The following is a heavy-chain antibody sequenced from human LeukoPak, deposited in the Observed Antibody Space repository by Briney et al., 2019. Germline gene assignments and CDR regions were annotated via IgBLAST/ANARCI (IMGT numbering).Heavy chain of an antibody. Sequence: GGSLRLSCAASGFTFSSYGMHWVRQAPGKGLEWVAFIRYDGSNKYYADSVKGRFTISRDNSKNTLYLQMNSLRAEDTAVYYCAKDSPNSGYDDYYYYYYMDVWGKGTTVTVSS. D-gene: IGHD5-12*01. V-gene: IGHV3-30*02. CDR1: GFTFSSYG. CDR2: IRYDGSNK. CDR3: AKDSPNSGYDDYYYYYYMDV. J-gene: IGHJ6*03.